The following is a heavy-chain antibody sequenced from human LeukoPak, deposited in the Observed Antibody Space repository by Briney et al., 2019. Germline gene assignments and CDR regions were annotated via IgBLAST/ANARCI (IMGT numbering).Heavy chain of an antibody. D-gene: IGHD3-9*01. CDR1: GFTFSSYA. CDR3: ARRYFDTRDDAFDI. V-gene: IGHV3-30-3*01. Sequence: AGGSLRLSCAASGFTFSSYAMHWVGQAPGKGLEWVAVISYDGSNKYYADSVKGRFTISRDNSKNTLYLQMNSLRAEDTAVYYCARRYFDTRDDAFDIWGQGTMVTVSS. CDR2: ISYDGSNK. J-gene: IGHJ3*02.